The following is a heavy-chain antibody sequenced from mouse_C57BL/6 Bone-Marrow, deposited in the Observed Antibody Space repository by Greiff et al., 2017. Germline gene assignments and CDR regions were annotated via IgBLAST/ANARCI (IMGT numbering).Heavy chain of an antibody. CDR2: INPNNGGT. D-gene: IGHD2-4*01. CDR3: ARHDDYDWGFYAMDY. Sequence: EVQLQQSGPELVKPGASVKIPCKASGYTFTDYNMDWVKQSHGKSLEWIGDINPNNGGTIYNQKFKGKATLTVDKSSSTAYMELRSLTSEDTAVYYWARHDDYDWGFYAMDYWGQGTSVTVSS. J-gene: IGHJ4*01. CDR1: GYTFTDYN. V-gene: IGHV1-18*01.